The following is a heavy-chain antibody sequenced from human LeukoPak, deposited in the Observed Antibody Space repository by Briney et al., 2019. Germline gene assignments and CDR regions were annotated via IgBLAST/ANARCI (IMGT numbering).Heavy chain of an antibody. Sequence: SETLSLTCAVYGGSFSGYYWSWIRQPPGKGLEWIGEINHSGSTNYNPSLKSRVTISVDRSKNQFSLKLSSVTAADTAVYYCARDGGSSSWYVGWFDPWGQGTLVTVSS. J-gene: IGHJ5*02. CDR2: INHSGST. CDR1: GGSFSGYY. D-gene: IGHD6-13*01. CDR3: ARDGGSSSWYVGWFDP. V-gene: IGHV4-34*01.